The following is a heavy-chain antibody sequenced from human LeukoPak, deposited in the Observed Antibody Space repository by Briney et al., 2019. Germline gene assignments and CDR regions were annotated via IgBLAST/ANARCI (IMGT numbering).Heavy chain of an antibody. Sequence: PGGSLRLSCEVSGFTFTTYWMTWVRQAPGKGLEWVSAISGSGGSTYYADSVKGRFTISRDNSKNTLYLQMNSLRAEDTAVYYCAKDLAMVRGVIIGTWFDPWGQGTLVTVSS. V-gene: IGHV3-23*01. CDR2: ISGSGGST. D-gene: IGHD3-10*01. J-gene: IGHJ5*02. CDR3: AKDLAMVRGVIIGTWFDP. CDR1: GFTFTTYW.